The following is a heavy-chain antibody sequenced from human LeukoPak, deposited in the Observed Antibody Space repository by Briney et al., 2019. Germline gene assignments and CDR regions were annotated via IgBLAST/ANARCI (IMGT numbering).Heavy chain of an antibody. V-gene: IGHV4-59*08. CDR1: GGSISSYY. CDR2: IYYSGST. CDR3: ARHCGGDCPSYYYGMDV. D-gene: IGHD2-21*02. Sequence: SETLSLTCTVSGGSISSYYWSWIRQPPGKGLEWIGYIYYSGSTNYNPSLKSRVTISVDTSKNQFSLKLSSVTAADTAVYYCARHCGGDCPSYYYGMDVWGQGTTVTVSS. J-gene: IGHJ6*02.